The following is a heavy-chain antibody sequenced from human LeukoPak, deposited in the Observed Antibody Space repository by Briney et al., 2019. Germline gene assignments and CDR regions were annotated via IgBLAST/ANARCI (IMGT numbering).Heavy chain of an antibody. D-gene: IGHD6-6*01. CDR3: AVFEYSSSAEGYDAFDI. V-gene: IGHV3-30*02. Sequence: GGSLRLSCAASGFTFSSYGMHWVRQAPGKGLEWVAFIRYDGSNKYYADSVKGRFTISRDNSKNTLYLQMNSLRAEDTAVYYCAVFEYSSSAEGYDAFDIWGQGTMVTVSS. J-gene: IGHJ3*02. CDR2: IRYDGSNK. CDR1: GFTFSSYG.